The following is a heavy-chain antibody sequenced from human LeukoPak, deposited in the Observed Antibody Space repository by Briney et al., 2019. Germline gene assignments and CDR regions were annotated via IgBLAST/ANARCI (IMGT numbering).Heavy chain of an antibody. CDR2: SSVYNGNT. Sequence: ASVEVSCKAAGSTFTSFGTSWVRQAPGQGLEWMGGSSVYNGNTNYDHKHPARVPMTTDTSTSTAYKETRSLRSNDTSMYDCAKRGGCIYRGRYYYSMEVCGQGTTVTVSS. J-gene: IGHJ6*01. D-gene: IGHD3-16*01. CDR1: GSTFTSFG. V-gene: IGHV1-18*01. CDR3: AKRGGCIYRGRYYYSMEV.